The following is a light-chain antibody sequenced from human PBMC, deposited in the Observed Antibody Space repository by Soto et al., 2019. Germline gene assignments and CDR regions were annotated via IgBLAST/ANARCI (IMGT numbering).Light chain of an antibody. CDR2: RVS. V-gene: IGKV2-30*02. CDR1: QSLLHSDGNTY. Sequence: DVAMTQSPLSLPVTLGQPSAISFSSRQSLLHSDGNTYLNWFQQRPGQSPRRPIYRVSNRDSGVPDRLSGSGSGTDFTLKISRVEAEDVGVYYCMQGKYWPPWTFSQGNKVEIK. CDR3: MQGKYWPPWT. J-gene: IGKJ1*01.